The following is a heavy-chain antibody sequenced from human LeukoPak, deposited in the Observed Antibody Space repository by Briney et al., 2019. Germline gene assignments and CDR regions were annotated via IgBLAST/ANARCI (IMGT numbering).Heavy chain of an antibody. V-gene: IGHV3-53*01. J-gene: IGHJ3*02. D-gene: IGHD6-19*01. CDR2: MFSGGTP. CDR3: TRGISSGSAFDI. CDR1: GFTVSSSH. Sequence: PGGSLRLSCAASGFTVSSSHMSWVRQAPGKGLEWVSVMFSGGTPYYADSVKGRFTISRDNSKNTLFHQMSSLRAEDTAVYYCTRGISSGSAFDIWGQGTMVTVSS.